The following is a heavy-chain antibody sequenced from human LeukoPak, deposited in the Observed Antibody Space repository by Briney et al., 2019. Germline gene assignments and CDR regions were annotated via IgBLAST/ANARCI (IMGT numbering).Heavy chain of an antibody. J-gene: IGHJ4*02. D-gene: IGHD3-22*01. CDR3: ARDGYTSSYDSSGPFDY. CDR1: GYTLTELS. CDR2: FDPEDGET. V-gene: IGHV1-24*01. Sequence: ASVKVSCKVSGYTLTELSMHWVRQAPGKGLEWMGGFDPEDGETIYAQKFQGRVTMTEDTSTDTAYMELSSLRSEDTAMYYCARDGYTSSYDSSGPFDYWGQGTLVTVSS.